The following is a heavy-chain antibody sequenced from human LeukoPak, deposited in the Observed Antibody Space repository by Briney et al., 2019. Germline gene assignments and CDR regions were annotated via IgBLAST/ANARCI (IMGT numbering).Heavy chain of an antibody. CDR3: ARQVNWEPRY. Sequence: ASVNVSCKASGYIFTRYYLHWVRQARGQGLEWMGWINCHSGVTNYVQKFQGRVTMTRDTSNSTAYMELSRRRPDDTAVYDCARQVNWEPRYWGQGTLVTVSS. J-gene: IGHJ4*02. V-gene: IGHV1-2*02. CDR2: INCHSGVT. D-gene: IGHD1-26*01. CDR1: GYIFTRYY.